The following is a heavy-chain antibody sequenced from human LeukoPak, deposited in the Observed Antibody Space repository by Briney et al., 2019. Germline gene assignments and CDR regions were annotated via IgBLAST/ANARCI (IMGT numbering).Heavy chain of an antibody. Sequence: GGSLRLSCAASGFTFSSYGMHWVRQAPGKGLEWVAVIWYDGSNKYYGDSVKGRFTISRDNSKKTLYLQMNSLRVEDTAVYYCARGDGYNAAEYLQHWGQAPWSPS. V-gene: IGHV3-33*01. J-gene: IGHJ1*01. CDR2: IWYDGSNK. D-gene: IGHD5-24*01. CDR3: ARGDGYNAAEYLQH. CDR1: GFTFSSYG.